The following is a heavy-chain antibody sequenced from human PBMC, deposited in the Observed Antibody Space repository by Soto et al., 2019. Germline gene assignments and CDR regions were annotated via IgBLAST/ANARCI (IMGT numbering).Heavy chain of an antibody. D-gene: IGHD3-3*01. J-gene: IGHJ6*02. CDR2: ISGSGGST. V-gene: IGHV3-23*01. Sequence: GGSLRLSCAASGFTFSSYAMSWVRQAPGKGLEWVSAISGSGGSTYYADSVKGRFTISRDNSKNTLYLQMNSLRAEDTAVYYCAKALKYYDFWSGYYYYYGMDVWGQGTTVTVSS. CDR1: GFTFSSYA. CDR3: AKALKYYDFWSGYYYYYGMDV.